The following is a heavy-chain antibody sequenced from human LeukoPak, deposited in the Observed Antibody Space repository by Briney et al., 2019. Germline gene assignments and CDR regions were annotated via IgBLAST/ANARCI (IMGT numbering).Heavy chain of an antibody. J-gene: IGHJ4*02. V-gene: IGHV3-23*01. CDR2: ISGSGGST. CDR1: GFSFSSYE. CDR3: AKEVVLPLAG. D-gene: IGHD3-22*01. Sequence: PGGSLRLSCAASGFSFSSYEMNWVRQAPGKGLEWVSAISGSGGSTYYADSVKGRFTISRDNSKNTLYLQMNSLRAEDTAVYYCAKEVVLPLAGWGQGTLVTVSS.